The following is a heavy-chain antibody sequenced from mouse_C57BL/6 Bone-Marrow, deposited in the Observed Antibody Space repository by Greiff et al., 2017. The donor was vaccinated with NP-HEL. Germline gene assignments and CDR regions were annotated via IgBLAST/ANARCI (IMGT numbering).Heavy chain of an antibody. V-gene: IGHV1-64*01. CDR3: ARGPDYYAMDY. CDR2: IHPNSGST. Sequence: QVQLQQPGAELVKPGASVKLSCKASGYTFTSYWMHWVKQRPGQGLEWIGMIHPNSGSTKYNEKFKSKATLTVDQSSSTAYMQLSSLTSEDSAVYYCARGPDYYAMDYWGQGTSVTVSS. J-gene: IGHJ4*01. CDR1: GYTFTSYW.